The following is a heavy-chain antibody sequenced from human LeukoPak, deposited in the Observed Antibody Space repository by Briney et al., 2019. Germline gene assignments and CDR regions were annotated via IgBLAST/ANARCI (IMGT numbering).Heavy chain of an antibody. Sequence: RASLRLSCAASGFTFSSYAMSWVRQAPGKGLEWVSAISGSGGSTYYADSVKGRFTISRDNSKNTLYLQMNSLRAEDTAVYYCAKVGAGITMIVVVINYFDYWGQGTLVTVSS. CDR2: ISGSGGST. J-gene: IGHJ4*02. CDR3: AKVGAGITMIVVVINYFDY. CDR1: GFTFSSYA. D-gene: IGHD3-22*01. V-gene: IGHV3-23*01.